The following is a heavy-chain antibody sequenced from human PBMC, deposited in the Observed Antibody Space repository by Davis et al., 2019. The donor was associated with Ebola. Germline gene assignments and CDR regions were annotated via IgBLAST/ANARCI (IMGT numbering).Heavy chain of an antibody. CDR2: WNRGHI. V-gene: IGHV3-9*01. CDR1: GSVFDNGA. J-gene: IGHJ4*02. Sequence: PGGSLRLSCSVSGSVFDNGAMHWLRQVPGKGLEWVSGWNRGHIDYVDSVKGRFTISRDIARNTLSLQMNSLTADDTALYYCIKEILPGGLDYWGRGIPVTVSS. CDR3: IKEILPGGLDY. D-gene: IGHD2-15*01.